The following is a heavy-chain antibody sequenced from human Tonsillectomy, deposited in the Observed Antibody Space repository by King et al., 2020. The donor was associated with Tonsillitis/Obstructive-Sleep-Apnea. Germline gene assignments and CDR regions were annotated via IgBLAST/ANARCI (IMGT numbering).Heavy chain of an antibody. CDR1: GFTFSSYE. J-gene: IGHJ4*02. V-gene: IGHV3-48*03. D-gene: IGHD5-18*01. CDR2: ISSSGRTI. CDR3: GRADRDTAVAIDTPFDY. Sequence: VKLVESGGGLVQPGGSLRLSCAASGFTFSSYEMNWVRQAPGKGLEWVAYISSSGRTIYYADSVTGRFTISRDNVRNSLYLQMNSLRADDTAIYYCGRADRDTAVAIDTPFDYWGQGTLVTVSS.